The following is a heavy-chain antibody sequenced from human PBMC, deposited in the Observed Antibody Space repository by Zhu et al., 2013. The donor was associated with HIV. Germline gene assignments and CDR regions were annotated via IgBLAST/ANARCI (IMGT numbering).Heavy chain of an antibody. CDR2: IIPVHGTA. CDR1: GDTLRKYA. D-gene: IGHD2-2*01. V-gene: IGHV1-69*01. J-gene: IGHJ5*02. Sequence: QVQLVQSGAEVKKPGSSVKVSCEASGDTLRKYAINWVRQAPGQGLEWVGGIIPVHGTANYAQKLQGRVTITADASSSKAYMELRSLRSEDTAVYYCASNIVVPSTAPFGDWFDPWGQGTLVTVSS. CDR3: ASNIVVPSTAPFGDWFDP.